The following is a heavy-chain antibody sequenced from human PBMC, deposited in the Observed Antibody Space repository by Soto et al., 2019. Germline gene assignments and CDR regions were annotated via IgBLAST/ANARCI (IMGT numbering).Heavy chain of an antibody. Sequence: QVQLQESGPGLVKPSGTLSLTCAVSGGSISSNNWWSWVRQAPGPGLEWIGDIFHSGSTNYNPSLKSRVTISVDKSKNQFSLKLSYVTAADTAMYYCARLFCSSSSCLTPSWFDPWGQGTLVTVSS. CDR1: GGSISSNNW. CDR3: ARLFCSSSSCLTPSWFDP. V-gene: IGHV4-4*02. D-gene: IGHD2-2*01. J-gene: IGHJ5*02. CDR2: IFHSGST.